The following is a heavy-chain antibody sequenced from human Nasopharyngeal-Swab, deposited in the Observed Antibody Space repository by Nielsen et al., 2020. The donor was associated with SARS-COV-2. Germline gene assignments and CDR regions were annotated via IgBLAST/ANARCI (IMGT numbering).Heavy chain of an antibody. CDR1: GGSFSGYY. J-gene: IGHJ4*02. V-gene: IGHV4-34*01. CDR2: INHSGST. CDR3: ARQGGLLLWFGELLPDY. D-gene: IGHD3-10*01. Sequence: SETLSLTCAVYGGSFSGYYWSWIRQPPGKGLEWIGDINHSGSTNYNPSLKSRVTMSVDTSKNQFSLKLSSVTAADTAVYYCARQGGLLLWFGELLPDYWGQGTLVTVSS.